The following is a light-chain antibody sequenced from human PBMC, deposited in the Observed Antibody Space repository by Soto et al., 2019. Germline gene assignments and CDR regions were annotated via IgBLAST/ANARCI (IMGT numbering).Light chain of an antibody. J-gene: IGKJ2*01. V-gene: IGKV1-5*03. CDR3: QQYNSYPYT. CDR1: QSINNW. Sequence: DIQMTQSPSTLSASVGDRVTITCRASQSINNWLAWYQQKPGKAPKLLLYKASTLQSGVPSRFSGSGSGTEFTLTISTLQPDYFATYYCQQYNSYPYTFGQGTKLEIK. CDR2: KAS.